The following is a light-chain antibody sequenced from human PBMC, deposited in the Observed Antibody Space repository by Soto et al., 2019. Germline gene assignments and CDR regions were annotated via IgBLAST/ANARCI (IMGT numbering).Light chain of an antibody. CDR3: QQYGSSPGFT. Sequence: EIVLTQSPGTLSLSPGERATLSCRASQSINNRYLAWYQQKPGQAPRLLIYAASSRATGIPDRFSGSGSETDFDLTISRLEPEDFAVYYCQQYGSSPGFTCGPGTKVDIK. CDR1: QSINNRY. J-gene: IGKJ3*01. CDR2: AAS. V-gene: IGKV3-20*01.